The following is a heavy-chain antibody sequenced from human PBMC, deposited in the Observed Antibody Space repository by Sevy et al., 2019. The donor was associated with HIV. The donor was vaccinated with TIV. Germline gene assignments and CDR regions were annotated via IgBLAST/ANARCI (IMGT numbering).Heavy chain of an antibody. V-gene: IGHV4-34*01. J-gene: IGHJ4*02. CDR2: INHSGST. Sequence: SETLSLTCAVYGGSFSGYYWSWIRQPPGKGLEWIGEINHSGSTNYNPSLKSRVTISVDTSKNQFSLKLSSVTAADTAVYYCARGRTLPATVTTPDYFDYWGQGTLVTVSS. CDR3: ARGRTLPATVTTPDYFDY. D-gene: IGHD4-17*01. CDR1: GGSFSGYY.